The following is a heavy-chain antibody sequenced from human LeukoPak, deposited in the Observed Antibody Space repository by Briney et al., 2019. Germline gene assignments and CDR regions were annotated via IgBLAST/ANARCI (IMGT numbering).Heavy chain of an antibody. V-gene: IGHV3-30*02. CDR3: AKEGGSSSWYVNDY. CDR1: GFTFSSYG. J-gene: IGHJ4*02. CDR2: IRYDGSNK. D-gene: IGHD6-13*01. Sequence: PGGSLRLSCAASGFTFSSYGMHWVRQAPGKGLEWVAFIRYDGSNKYYADSVKGRFTISRDNSKNTLYLQMNSLRAEDTAVYYCAKEGGSSSWYVNDYWGQGTLVTVSS.